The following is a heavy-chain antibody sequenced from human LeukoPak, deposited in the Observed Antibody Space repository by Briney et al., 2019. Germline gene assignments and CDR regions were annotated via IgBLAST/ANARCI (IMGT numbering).Heavy chain of an antibody. Sequence: PSETLSLTCTVSGGSISSSSYYWGWIRQPPGKGLEWIGSIYYSGSTYYNPSLKSRVTISVDTSKNQFSLKLSSVTAADTAVYYCARGSTRRDDYWGQGTLVTVSS. CDR2: IYYSGST. D-gene: IGHD2-2*01. CDR1: GGSISSSSYY. CDR3: ARGSTRRDDY. J-gene: IGHJ4*02. V-gene: IGHV4-39*07.